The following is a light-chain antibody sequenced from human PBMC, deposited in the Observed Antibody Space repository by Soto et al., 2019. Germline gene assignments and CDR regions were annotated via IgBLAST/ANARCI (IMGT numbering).Light chain of an antibody. CDR1: ISDVGVYNY. CDR3: SSYAGSNTFERV. Sequence: QSVLTQPPSASGSPGQSVTISCTGTISDVGVYNYVSWYQQHPGKAPKLMIYEVSKRPSGVPDRFSGSKSGNTASLTVSGLQAEDEADYYCSSYAGSNTFERVFGTGTKVTVL. J-gene: IGLJ1*01. CDR2: EVS. V-gene: IGLV2-8*01.